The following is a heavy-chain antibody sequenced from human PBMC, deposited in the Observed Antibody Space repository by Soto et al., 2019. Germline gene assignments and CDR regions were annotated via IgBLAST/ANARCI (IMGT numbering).Heavy chain of an antibody. CDR2: ISSSSSYI. V-gene: IGHV3-21*01. CDR1: GFTFSSYS. Sequence: GGSLRLSCAASGFTFSSYSMNWVRQAPGKGLEWVSSISSSSSYIYYADSVKGRFTISRDNAKNSLYLQMNSLRAEDTAVYYCARGGSMITFGGVIVRNYFDYWGQGTLVTVSS. CDR3: ARGGSMITFGGVIVRNYFDY. J-gene: IGHJ4*02. D-gene: IGHD3-16*02.